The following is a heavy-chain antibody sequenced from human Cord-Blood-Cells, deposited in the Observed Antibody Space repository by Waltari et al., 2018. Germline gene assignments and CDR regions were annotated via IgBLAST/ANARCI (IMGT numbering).Heavy chain of an antibody. Sequence: QVQLVQSGAEVKKPGASVKVSCKASGYTFNGYYMHWVRQAPGQGLEWMGWINPNSCGTNYAQKFQGWVTMARDTSSSTAYMELSRLRSDDTAVYYCATIAAAGAEYFQHWGQGTLVTVSS. CDR1: GYTFNGYY. J-gene: IGHJ1*01. CDR2: INPNSCGT. CDR3: ATIAAAGAEYFQH. V-gene: IGHV1-2*04. D-gene: IGHD6-13*01.